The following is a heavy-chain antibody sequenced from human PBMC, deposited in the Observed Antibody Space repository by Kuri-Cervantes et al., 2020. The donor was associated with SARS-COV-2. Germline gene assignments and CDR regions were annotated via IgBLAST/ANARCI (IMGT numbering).Heavy chain of an antibody. CDR1: GFTFSSYG. V-gene: IGHV3-21*01. CDR2: ISSSSSYI. D-gene: IGHD2-15*01. J-gene: IGHJ6*03. Sequence: LSLTCAASGFTFSSYGMHWVRQAPGKGLEWVSSISSSSSYIYYADSVKGRFTISRDNAKNSLYLQMNSLRAEDTAVYYCARNIGSGKDIYYYYMDVWGKGTTVTVSS. CDR3: ARNIGSGKDIYYYYMDV.